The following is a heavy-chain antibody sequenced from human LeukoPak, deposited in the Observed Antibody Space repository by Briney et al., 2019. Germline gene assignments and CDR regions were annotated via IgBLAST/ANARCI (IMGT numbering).Heavy chain of an antibody. J-gene: IGHJ4*02. Sequence: ASVKVSCKASGYTFTGYYMHWVRQAPGQGLEWMGWINPNSGGTNYAQKFQGRVTMTRDTSISTAYMELSRLRSDDTAVYYCARSARYSSSSPYYFDYWGQGTLVTVSS. CDR1: GYTFTGYY. CDR2: INPNSGGT. CDR3: ARSARYSSSSPYYFDY. D-gene: IGHD6-6*01. V-gene: IGHV1-2*02.